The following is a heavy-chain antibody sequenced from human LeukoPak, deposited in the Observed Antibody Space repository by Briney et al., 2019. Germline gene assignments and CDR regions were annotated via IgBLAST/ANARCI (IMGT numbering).Heavy chain of an antibody. CDR2: IWYDGSNK. D-gene: IGHD1-14*01. CDR1: GFTFSSFD. J-gene: IGHJ4*02. V-gene: IGHV3-33*06. Sequence: QSGGSLRLSCAASGFTFSSFDMHWVRQAPGKGLEWVAIIWYDGSNKYCADSVKGRFTISRDNSKNTLYLQMNSLRAEDTAVYYCAKDGPDPPTRATRYYFDYWGQGTLVTVSS. CDR3: AKDGPDPPTRATRYYFDY.